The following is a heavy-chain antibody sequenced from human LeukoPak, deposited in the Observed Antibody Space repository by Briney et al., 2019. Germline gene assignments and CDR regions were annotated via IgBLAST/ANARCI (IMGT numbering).Heavy chain of an antibody. D-gene: IGHD1-26*01. J-gene: IGHJ4*02. Sequence: PGGSLRLSCAASGFTFSSYWMHWVRQAPGKGLVWVSRINSDGSSTSYADSVKGRFTISRDNAKNTLYLQMNSLRAEDTAVYYCARPSKRYSGSYPYFDYWGQGTLVTVSS. CDR2: INSDGSST. CDR3: ARPSKRYSGSYPYFDY. V-gene: IGHV3-74*01. CDR1: GFTFSSYW.